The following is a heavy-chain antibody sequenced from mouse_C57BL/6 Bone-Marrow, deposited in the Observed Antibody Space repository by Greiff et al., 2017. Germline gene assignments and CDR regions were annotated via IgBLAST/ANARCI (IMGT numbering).Heavy chain of an antibody. J-gene: IGHJ3*01. CDR3: AREYYGTWFAY. V-gene: IGHV1-22*01. CDR2: INPNNGGT. D-gene: IGHD1-1*01. CDR1: GYTFTDYN. Sequence: EVQLQQSGPELVKPGASVKMSCKASGYTFTDYNMHWVKQSHGKSLEWIGYINPNNGGTSYNQKFTGKDTLTVNQSSSTAYMELRSLTSEDSAVYYCAREYYGTWFAYWGQGTLVTVSA.